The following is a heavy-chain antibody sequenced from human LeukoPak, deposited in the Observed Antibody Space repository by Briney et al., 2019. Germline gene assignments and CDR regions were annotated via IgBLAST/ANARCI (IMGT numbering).Heavy chain of an antibody. CDR1: GFTVSSNY. CDR2: ISSSSSYI. V-gene: IGHV3-21*01. CDR3: ARSGATNY. Sequence: GGSLRLSCAASGFTVSSNYMSWVRQAPGKGLEWVSSISSSSSYIYYADSVKGRFTISRDNAKNSLYLQMNSLRAEDTAVYYCARSGATNYWGQGTLVTVSS. D-gene: IGHD1-1*01. J-gene: IGHJ4*02.